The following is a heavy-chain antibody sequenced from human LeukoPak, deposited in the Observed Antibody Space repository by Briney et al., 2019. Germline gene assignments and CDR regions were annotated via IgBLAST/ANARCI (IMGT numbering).Heavy chain of an antibody. CDR1: GGTFSSYA. D-gene: IGHD3-10*01. V-gene: IGHV1-69*04. CDR2: IIPILGIA. CDR3: ARDLRYYGSGSYNYYYYGMDV. J-gene: IGHJ6*02. Sequence: SVKVSCKASGGTFSSYAISWVRQAPGQGLEWMGRIIPILGIANYAQKFQGRVTITADKSTSTAYMELSSLRSEDTAVYYCARDLRYYGSGSYNYYYYGMDVWGQGTTVTVSS.